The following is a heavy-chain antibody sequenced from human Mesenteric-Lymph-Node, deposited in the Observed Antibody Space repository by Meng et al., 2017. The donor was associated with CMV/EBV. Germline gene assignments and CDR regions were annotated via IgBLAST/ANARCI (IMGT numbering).Heavy chain of an antibody. V-gene: IGHV3-74*03. CDR2: ISSDGSGT. J-gene: IGHJ4*02. CDR3: ARERFDYGDYGLDF. D-gene: IGHD4-17*01. Sequence: GGSQRLSCAASGFTFTSFWMHWVRQAPGKGLVWVSRISSDGSGTTYADSVKGRFTISRDKAKNTLYLQMNSLRAEDTAVYYCARERFDYGDYGLDFWGQGTLVTVSS. CDR1: GFTFTSFW.